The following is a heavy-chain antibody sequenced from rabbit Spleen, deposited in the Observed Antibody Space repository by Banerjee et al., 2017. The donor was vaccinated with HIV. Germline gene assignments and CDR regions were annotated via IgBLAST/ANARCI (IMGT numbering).Heavy chain of an antibody. Sequence: QQQLEESGGGLVKPGASLTLTCTASGFSFSGGHMCWVRQAPGKGLEWIACIAGGSSGNTYYASWAKGRFTISKTSSTTVTLQMSSLTAADTATYFCARVTTIGPDNWNLWGPGTLVTVS. J-gene: IGHJ4*01. CDR3: ARVTTIGPDNWNL. V-gene: IGHV1S45*01. D-gene: IGHD3-1*01. CDR2: IAGGSSGNT. CDR1: GFSFSGGH.